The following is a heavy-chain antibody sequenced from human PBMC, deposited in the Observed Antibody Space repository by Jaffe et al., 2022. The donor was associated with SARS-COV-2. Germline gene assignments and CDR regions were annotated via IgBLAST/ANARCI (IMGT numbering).Heavy chain of an antibody. CDR3: ARPPRDSGYDYFDY. CDR2: IYPGDSDT. CDR1: GYSFTNYW. Sequence: EVQLVQSGAEVKEPGESLKISCKASGYSFTNYWIGWVRQMPGKGLEWMGVIYPGDSDTRYSPSFRGHVTISADKSSATAYLQWNTLRASDTAMYYCARPPRDSGYDYFDYWGQGTLVTVSS. J-gene: IGHJ4*02. D-gene: IGHD5-12*01. V-gene: IGHV5-51*01.